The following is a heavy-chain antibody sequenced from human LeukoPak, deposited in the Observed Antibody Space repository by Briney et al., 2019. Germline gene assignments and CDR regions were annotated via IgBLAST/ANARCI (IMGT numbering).Heavy chain of an antibody. V-gene: IGHV1-18*01. D-gene: IGHD3-10*02. CDR2: ISAYNGNT. J-gene: IGHJ4*02. CDR3: ASFVRGYYVMVFDY. Sequence: ASVKVSCKASGYTFTSYGISWVRQAPGQGLEWMGWISAYNGNTNYAQKLQGRVTMTTDTSTSTAYMELRSLRSDDTAVYYCASFVRGYYVMVFDYWGQGTLVAVSS. CDR1: GYTFTSYG.